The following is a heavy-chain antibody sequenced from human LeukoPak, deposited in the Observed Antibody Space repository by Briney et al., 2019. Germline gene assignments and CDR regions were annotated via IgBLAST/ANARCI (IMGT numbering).Heavy chain of an antibody. D-gene: IGHD6-13*01. CDR2: ITWDGGST. CDR3: AKQAAGLLNYYMDV. J-gene: IGHJ6*03. CDR1: GFTFDDCT. Sequence: PGGSLRLSCAASGFTFDDCTMHWVRQAPGKGLEWVSLITWDGGSTYYADSVKGRFTISRDNSKNSLYLQMNSLRTEDAALYYCAKQAAGLLNYYMDVWGKGNHGHRLL. V-gene: IGHV3-43*01.